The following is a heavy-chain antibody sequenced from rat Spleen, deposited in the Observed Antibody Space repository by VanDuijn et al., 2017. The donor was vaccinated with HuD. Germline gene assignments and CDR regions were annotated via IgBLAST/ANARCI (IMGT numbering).Heavy chain of an antibody. CDR2: ITHSGGNT. Sequence: EVQLVESGGSFVQPGRSLKLSCAASGFTFDNYGMAWVRQAPTKGLEWVASITHSGGNTYYRDSVKGRFTISRDNAKNTLYLQMDSLRSEDTATYYCARPFYDDSAPLDYWGQGVMVTVSS. V-gene: IGHV5S13*01. J-gene: IGHJ2*01. CDR3: ARPFYDDSAPLDY. CDR1: GFTFDNYG. D-gene: IGHD1-1*01.